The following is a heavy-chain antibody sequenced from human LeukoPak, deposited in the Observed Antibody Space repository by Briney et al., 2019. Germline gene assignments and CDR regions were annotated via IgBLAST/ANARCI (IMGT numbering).Heavy chain of an antibody. D-gene: IGHD5-18*01. CDR2: IIPILGIA. CDR1: GGTFSSYA. V-gene: IGHV1-69*04. CDR3: ASVDTAMVIDY. J-gene: IGHJ4*02. Sequence: SVKVSCKASGGTFSSYAISWVRQAPGQGLEWMGRIIPILGIANYAQKLQGRVTITADKSTSTAYMELSSLRSEDTAVYYCASVDTAMVIDYWGQGTLVTVSS.